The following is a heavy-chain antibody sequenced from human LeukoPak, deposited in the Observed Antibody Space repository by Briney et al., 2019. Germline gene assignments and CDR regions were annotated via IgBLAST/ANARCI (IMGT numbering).Heavy chain of an antibody. CDR1: GGSISSGNYY. J-gene: IGHJ6*03. V-gene: IGHV4-30-4*08. D-gene: IGHD2-2*02. Sequence: PSETLSLTCTVSGGSISSGNYYWSWIRQHPGKGLEWIGYIYYSGSTYYNPSLKSRVTISVDTSKNQFSLKLSSVTAADTAVYYCARDRRYCSSTSCYMGYYYYMDVWGKGTTVTVSS. CDR3: ARDRRYCSSTSCYMGYYYYMDV. CDR2: IYYSGST.